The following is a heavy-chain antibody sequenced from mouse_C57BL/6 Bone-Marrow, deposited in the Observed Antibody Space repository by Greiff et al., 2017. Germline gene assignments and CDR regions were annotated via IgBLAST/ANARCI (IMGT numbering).Heavy chain of an antibody. D-gene: IGHD6-1*01. CDR3: RRGGALFAY. CDR2: INPSRGYT. CDR1: GYTFTSYT. V-gene: IGHV1-4*01. Sequence: QVQLQQSGAELARPGASVKMSCKASGYTFTSYTMHWVKQRPGQGLEWIGYINPSRGYTKYNQKFKNKATLTEDKSSSTAYMQLSSLTSEDSAVYYCRRGGALFAYWGQRTLVTVSA. J-gene: IGHJ3*01.